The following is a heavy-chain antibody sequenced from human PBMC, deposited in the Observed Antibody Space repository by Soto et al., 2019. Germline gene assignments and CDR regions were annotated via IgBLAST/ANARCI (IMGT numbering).Heavy chain of an antibody. D-gene: IGHD6-19*01. Sequence: SQTLSLTCAISGDSVSSNSAAWNWIRQSPSRGLEWLGRTYYRSKWYNDYAVSVKSRITIKPDTSKNQFSLQLNSVTPEDTAVSYYSRDGCWLELGWGDYYYYYGMDVWGQGTTVTVSS. CDR1: GDSVSSNSAA. J-gene: IGHJ6*02. CDR2: TYYRSKWYN. CDR3: SRDGCWLELGWGDYYYYYGMDV. V-gene: IGHV6-1*01.